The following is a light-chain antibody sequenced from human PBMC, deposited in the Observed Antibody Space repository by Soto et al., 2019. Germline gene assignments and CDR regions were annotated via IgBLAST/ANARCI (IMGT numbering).Light chain of an antibody. CDR2: AAS. CDR1: QSISSY. Sequence: DIQMTQSPSSLSASVGDGVTITCRASQSISSYLNWYQQKPGKAPKLLIYAASSLQSGVPSRFSGSGSGTDFTLTISSLQPEDFATYYCQQSYSTYWTFDQGTKVDIK. V-gene: IGKV1-39*01. J-gene: IGKJ1*01. CDR3: QQSYSTYWT.